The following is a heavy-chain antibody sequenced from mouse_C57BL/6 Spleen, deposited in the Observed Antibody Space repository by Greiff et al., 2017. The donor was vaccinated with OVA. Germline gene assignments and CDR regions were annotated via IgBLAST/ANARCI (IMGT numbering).Heavy chain of an antibody. CDR2: IYWDDDK. D-gene: IGHD2-4*01. V-gene: IGHV8-12*01. CDR1: GFSLSTSGMG. Sequence: QVTLKESGPGILQSSQTLSLTCSFSGFSLSTSGMGVSWIRQPSGKGLEWLAHIYWDDDKRYNPSLKSRLTISKDTSRNQVFLKITSVDTADTATYYCARKEDYDYDVGYFDYWGQGTTLTVSS. CDR3: ARKEDYDYDVGYFDY. J-gene: IGHJ2*01.